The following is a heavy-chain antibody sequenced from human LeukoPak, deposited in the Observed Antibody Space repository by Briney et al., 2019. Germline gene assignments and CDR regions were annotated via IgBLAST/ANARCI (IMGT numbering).Heavy chain of an antibody. CDR2: IVSKIDGETT. CDR1: GFTFSQGW. D-gene: IGHD3-3*01. J-gene: IGHJ4*02. CDR3: TLDHERAGYYGSSKPFDG. Sequence: GGSLRLSCAASGFTFSQGWMSWVRQAPGKGLEWIGRIVSKIDGETTEYAAPVKGRFIISRDDSKNTLYLHMSRLKTEDTAVYFCTLDHERAGYYGSSKPFDGWGQGTLVTVSS. V-gene: IGHV3-15*04.